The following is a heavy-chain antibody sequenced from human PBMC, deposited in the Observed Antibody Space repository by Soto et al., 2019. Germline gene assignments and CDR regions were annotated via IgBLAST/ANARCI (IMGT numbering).Heavy chain of an antibody. V-gene: IGHV2-5*01. Sequence: SGPTLVNPTQPLTLTCTFSGFSLTTTGVGVSWIRQPPGKALEWLALIYWHDDKRYSPSLKSRLTITKDTSKNQVVLTMTNMDPVDAATYYCAHRGGAAVGLYYFDYWGQGALVTVSS. CDR3: AHRGGAAVGLYYFDY. D-gene: IGHD6-13*01. CDR1: GFSLTTTGVG. CDR2: IYWHDDK. J-gene: IGHJ4*02.